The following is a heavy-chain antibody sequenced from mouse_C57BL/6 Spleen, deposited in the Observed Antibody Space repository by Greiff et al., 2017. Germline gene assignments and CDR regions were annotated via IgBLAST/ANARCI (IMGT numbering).Heavy chain of an antibody. CDR3: TTRGDY. J-gene: IGHJ2*01. V-gene: IGHV14-4*01. CDR2: IDPENGDT. CDR1: GFNIKDDY. Sequence: EVQLVESGAELVRPGASVKLSCTASGFNIKDDYMHWVKQRPEQGLEWIGWIDPENGDTEYASKFQGKATITADTSSTTAYLQLSSLTSEDTAVYYCTTRGDYWGQGTTLTVSS.